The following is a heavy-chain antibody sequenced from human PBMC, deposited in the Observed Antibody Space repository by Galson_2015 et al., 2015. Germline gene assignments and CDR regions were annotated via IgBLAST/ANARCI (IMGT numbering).Heavy chain of an antibody. V-gene: IGHV4-39*07. CDR3: ARDCRPLWFGESTNWFDP. CDR1: GGSISSSSYY. D-gene: IGHD3-10*01. CDR2: IYYSGST. Sequence: ETLSFTCTVSGGSISSSSYYWGWIRQPPGKGLEWIGSIYYSGSTYYNPSLKSRVTISVDTSKNQFSLKLSSVTAADTAVYYCARDCRPLWFGESTNWFDPWGQGTLVTVSS. J-gene: IGHJ5*02.